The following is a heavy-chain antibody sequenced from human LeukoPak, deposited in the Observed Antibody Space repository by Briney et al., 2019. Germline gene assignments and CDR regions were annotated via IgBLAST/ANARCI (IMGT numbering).Heavy chain of an antibody. CDR3: ARDLDGGWFDFDY. CDR1: GDSVSSNIAA. Sequence: PSETLSLTCAISGDSVSSNIAARNWIRQSPSRGLEWLGRTYYRRSKWYNDYALSVKSRIIINPDTFKNQFSLQLNSVSPEDTAVYYCARDLDGGWFDFDYWGQGTLVTVSS. J-gene: IGHJ4*02. CDR2: TYYRRSKWYN. D-gene: IGHD6-19*01. V-gene: IGHV6-1*01.